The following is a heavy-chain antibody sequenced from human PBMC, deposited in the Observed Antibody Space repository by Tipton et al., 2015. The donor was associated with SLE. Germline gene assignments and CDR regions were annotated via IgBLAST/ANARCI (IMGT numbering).Heavy chain of an antibody. CDR2: ISWNSGKI. J-gene: IGHJ1*01. V-gene: IGHV3-9*01. CDR1: GFTFDDFA. D-gene: IGHD6-19*01. Sequence: SLRLSCAASGFTFDDFAMHWVRQTPGRGLEWVSGISWNSGKIAFADSVKGRFTISRDNAKNSLYLQMTSLRPEDTALYYCAKGCSGWLTGGEYFQHWGQGTLVTVSS. CDR3: AKGCSGWLTGGEYFQH.